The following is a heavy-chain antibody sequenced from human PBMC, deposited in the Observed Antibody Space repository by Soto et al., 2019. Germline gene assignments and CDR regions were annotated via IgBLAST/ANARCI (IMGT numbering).Heavy chain of an antibody. CDR2: IYYSGST. V-gene: IGHV4-39*07. J-gene: IGHJ4*02. CDR3: ARFVRTYYYDSSGPGDGFDY. Sequence: SETLSLTCTVSGGSISSSSYYWGWIRQPPGKGLEWIGSIYYSGSTYYNPSLKSRVTISVDTSKNQFSLKLSSVTAADTAVYYCARFVRTYYYDSSGPGDGFDYWGQGTLVT. CDR1: GGSISSSSYY. D-gene: IGHD3-22*01.